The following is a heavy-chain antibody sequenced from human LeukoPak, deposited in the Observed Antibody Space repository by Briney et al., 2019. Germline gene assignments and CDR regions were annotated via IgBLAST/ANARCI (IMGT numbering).Heavy chain of an antibody. CDR3: VKDSNYYDSEY. V-gene: IGHV3-23*01. J-gene: IGHJ4*02. Sequence: GGSLRLSCAASGSTFSSYAMSWVRQAPGKGLEWVSGISGSGGSTDYADSVKGRFTISRDNSKNTLYLQMNSLRAEDTAVYYCVKDSNYYDSEYWGQGTLVTVSS. CDR1: GSTFSSYA. D-gene: IGHD3-10*01. CDR2: ISGSGGST.